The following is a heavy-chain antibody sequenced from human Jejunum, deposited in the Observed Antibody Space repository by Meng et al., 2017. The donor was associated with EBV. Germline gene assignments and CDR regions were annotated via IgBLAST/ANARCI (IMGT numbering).Heavy chain of an antibody. Sequence: LGLSGPGVKQPGAYVRVSCQHSGYTFTGYFIHWVRQAPGQGLEWMGRINPNSGGISSTQKFHGRVTMTRDTSITTAYLELSRLGSDDTAVYYCARDYSDSSRQGYWGQGTLVTVSS. D-gene: IGHD3-22*01. CDR3: ARDYSDSSRQGY. CDR2: INPNSGGI. J-gene: IGHJ4*02. CDR1: GYTFTGYF. V-gene: IGHV1-2*06.